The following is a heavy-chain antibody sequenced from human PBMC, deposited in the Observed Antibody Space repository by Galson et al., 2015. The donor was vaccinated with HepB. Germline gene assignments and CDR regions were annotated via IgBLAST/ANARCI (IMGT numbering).Heavy chain of an antibody. J-gene: IGHJ3*02. D-gene: IGHD2-21*02. Sequence: QSGAEVKKPGESLKISCKGSGYSFTSYWIGWVRQMPGKGLEWMGIIYPGDSDTRYSPSFQGQVTISADKSISTAYLQWSSLKASDAAMYYCARKAIVVVTAPAFDIWGQGTMVTVSS. CDR2: IYPGDSDT. CDR3: ARKAIVVVTAPAFDI. CDR1: GYSFTSYW. V-gene: IGHV5-51*01.